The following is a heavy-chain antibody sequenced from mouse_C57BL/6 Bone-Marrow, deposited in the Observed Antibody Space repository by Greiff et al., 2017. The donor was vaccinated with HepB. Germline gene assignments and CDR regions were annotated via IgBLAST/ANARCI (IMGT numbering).Heavy chain of an antibody. CDR1: GFSFNTYA. D-gene: IGHD1-1*01. CDR3: VSLYYYGSPDY. J-gene: IGHJ4*01. Sequence: EVNLVESGGGLVQPKGSLKLSCAASGFSFNTYAMNWVRQAPGKGLEWVARIRSKSNNYATYYADSVKDRFTISRDDSESMLYLQMNNLKTEDTAMYYCVSLYYYGSPDYWGQGTSVTVSS. CDR2: IRSKSNNYAT. V-gene: IGHV10-1*01.